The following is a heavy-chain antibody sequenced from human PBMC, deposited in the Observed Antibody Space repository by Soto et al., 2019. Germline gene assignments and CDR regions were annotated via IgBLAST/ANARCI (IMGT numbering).Heavy chain of an antibody. D-gene: IGHD5-12*01. J-gene: IGHJ4*02. CDR1: GGSISSSSYY. CDR2: IYYSGST. CDR3: ASGDVDIVATPLDY. V-gene: IGHV4-39*01. Sequence: SETLSLTCTVSGGSISSSSYYWGWIRQPPGKGLEWIGSIYYSGSTYYNPSLKSRVTISVDTSKNQFSLKLSSVTAADTAVYYCASGDVDIVATPLDYWGQGTLVTVSS.